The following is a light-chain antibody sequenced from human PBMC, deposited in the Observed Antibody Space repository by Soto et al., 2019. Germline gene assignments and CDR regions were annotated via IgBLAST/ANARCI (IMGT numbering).Light chain of an antibody. CDR2: DAS. J-gene: IGKJ4*01. V-gene: IGKV3-11*01. CDR3: QQRTDWPLT. Sequence: EIVLTHSPGTLSLSPWQRATFSCRASQSVGSYLAWYQQKPGQAPRLLIYDASNRATGIPARFSGSGSGTDFTLTITSLEPEDFAVYFCQQRTDWPLTFGGGTKVDIK. CDR1: QSVGSY.